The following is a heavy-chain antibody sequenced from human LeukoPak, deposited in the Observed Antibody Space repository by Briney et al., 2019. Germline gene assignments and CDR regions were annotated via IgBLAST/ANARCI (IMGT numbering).Heavy chain of an antibody. CDR2: SSGGDGRA. D-gene: IGHD3-22*01. CDR3: ARGSGYFLDFNY. CDR1: GFTFRSYA. Sequence: GGSLRLSCTASGFTFRSYAMSWVRQAPGKGLEWVAASSGGDGRAYYAESVKGRFTISRDNSKNTLFLQVNSLKAEDTAVYYCARGSGYFLDFNYWGQGALVTVSS. J-gene: IGHJ4*02. V-gene: IGHV3-23*01.